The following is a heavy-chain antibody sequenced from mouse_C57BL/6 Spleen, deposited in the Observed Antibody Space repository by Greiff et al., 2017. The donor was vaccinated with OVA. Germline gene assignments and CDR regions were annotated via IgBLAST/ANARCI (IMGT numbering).Heavy chain of an antibody. CDR1: GYSITSGYY. CDR3: ARGSNYDAMDY. J-gene: IGHJ4*01. D-gene: IGHD2-5*01. V-gene: IGHV3-6*01. Sequence: VQLKQSGPGLVKPSQSLSLTCSVTGYSITSGYYWNWIRQFPGNKLEWMGYISYDGSNNYNPSLKNRISITRDTSKNQFFLKLNSVTTEDTATYYCARGSNYDAMDYWGQGTSVTVSS. CDR2: ISYDGSN.